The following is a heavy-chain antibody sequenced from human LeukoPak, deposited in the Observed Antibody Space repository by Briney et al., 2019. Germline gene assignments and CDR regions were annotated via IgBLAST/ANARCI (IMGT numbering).Heavy chain of an antibody. Sequence: GGSLRLSCAASGFTFSSYGMHWVRQAPGKGLEWVAVIWYDGSNKYYADSVKGRFTISRDNAKNSLYLQMTSLGAEDTAVYYCAGSFNWNDGWSWGQGTLVTVSS. J-gene: IGHJ5*02. CDR3: AGSFNWNDGWS. D-gene: IGHD1-20*01. V-gene: IGHV3-33*01. CDR1: GFTFSSYG. CDR2: IWYDGSNK.